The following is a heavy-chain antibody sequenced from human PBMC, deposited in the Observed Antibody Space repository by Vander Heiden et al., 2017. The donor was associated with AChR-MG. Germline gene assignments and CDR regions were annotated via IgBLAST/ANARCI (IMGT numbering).Heavy chain of an antibody. V-gene: IGHV4-59*01. J-gene: IGHJ6*03. CDR3: ARGGANYYYYYYMDV. CDR2: VYHSGST. Sequence: QVQLQESGPGLVKPSETLSLTCIVSGGSISSYSWSWIRQPPGKGLEWIGYVYHSGSTDYNPSLKSRVAISVDTSKNQFSLKLSSVTAADTAVYYCARGGANYYYYYYMDVWGKGTTVTVSS. CDR1: GGSISSYS.